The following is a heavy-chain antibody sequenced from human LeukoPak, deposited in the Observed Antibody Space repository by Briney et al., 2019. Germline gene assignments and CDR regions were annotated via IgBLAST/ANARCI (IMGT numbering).Heavy chain of an antibody. J-gene: IGHJ6*04. D-gene: IGHD3-22*01. CDR3: AREIGYYFDSDDSRLRGRLDV. CDR1: GFTINTNY. Sequence: GGSLRLSCAASGFTINTNYMNWVRQAPGRGLEWLSVIYPGGITKYAESVKGRFTVSRDIAKNTVYLEMNDLRAEDTALYYCAREIGYYFDSDDSRLRGRLDVWGKGTSVTVSS. CDR2: IYPGGIT. V-gene: IGHV3-53*01.